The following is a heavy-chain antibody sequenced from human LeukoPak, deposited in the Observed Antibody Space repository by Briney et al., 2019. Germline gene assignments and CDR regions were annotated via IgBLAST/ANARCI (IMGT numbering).Heavy chain of an antibody. CDR2: IYNSGST. CDR1: GGSISSGNYY. V-gene: IGHV4-39*01. D-gene: IGHD4-11*01. J-gene: IGHJ3*02. Sequence: PSETLSLTCTASGGSISSGNYYWGWIRQPPGKGLEWIGSIYNSGSTYYSTSLKSRVTISVDTSKNQFSLRLSSVTATDTAVYYCARNMTTVTTGVVSRHDAFDIWGQGTMVTVSS. CDR3: ARNMTTVTTGVVSRHDAFDI.